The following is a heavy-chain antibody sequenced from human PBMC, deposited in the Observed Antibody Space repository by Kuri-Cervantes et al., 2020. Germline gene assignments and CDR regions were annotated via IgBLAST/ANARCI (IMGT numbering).Heavy chain of an antibody. Sequence: ASVKVSCKASGYTFSRYAIHWVRQAPGQRLEWMGWINAGTGNTKFSKKFQGRVSITRDTSATTVYMELSNLRSEDTAVYYCARLGWDDILTGYSLGAFDLWSQGTMVTVSS. D-gene: IGHD3-9*01. CDR1: GYTFSRYA. CDR2: INAGTGNT. CDR3: ARLGWDDILTGYSLGAFDL. V-gene: IGHV1-3*01. J-gene: IGHJ3*01.